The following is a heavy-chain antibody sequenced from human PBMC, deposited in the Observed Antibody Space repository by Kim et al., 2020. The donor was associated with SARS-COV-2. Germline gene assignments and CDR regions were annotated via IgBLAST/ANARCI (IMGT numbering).Heavy chain of an antibody. CDR3: AREVVTPSGYFDY. V-gene: IGHV4-61*02. CDR1: GGSISSGSYY. CDR2: IYTSGST. D-gene: IGHD2-21*02. J-gene: IGHJ4*02. Sequence: SETLSLTCTVSGGSISSGSYYWSWIRQPAGKGLEWIGRIYTSGSTNYNPSLKSRVTISVDTSKNQFSLKLSSVTAADTAVYYCAREVVTPSGYFDYWGQGTLVTVSS.